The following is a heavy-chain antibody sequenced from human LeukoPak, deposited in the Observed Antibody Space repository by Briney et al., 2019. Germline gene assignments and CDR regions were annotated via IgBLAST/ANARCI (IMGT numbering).Heavy chain of an antibody. V-gene: IGHV3-66*01. Sequence: GGSLRLSCAAAGFTFSSYAMSWVRQAAGKGLGWVSVIYMGGSTYYAESGKGRLTISRDNSKNTRYLQMHSLRAEDTAVYYCARDLGYSGYDSRVHVWGKGTTVTISS. CDR1: GFTFSSYA. CDR3: ARDLGYSGYDSRVHV. J-gene: IGHJ6*04. D-gene: IGHD5-12*01. CDR2: IYMGGST.